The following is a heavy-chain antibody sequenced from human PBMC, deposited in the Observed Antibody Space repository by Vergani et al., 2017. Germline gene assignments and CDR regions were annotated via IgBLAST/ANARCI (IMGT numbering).Heavy chain of an antibody. V-gene: IGHV3-64D*06. D-gene: IGHD3-3*01. J-gene: IGHJ6*02. CDR3: AKDRHYDFWSGYSLYYYYYGMDV. Sequence: EVQLVESGGGLVQPGGSLRLSCSASGFTFSSYAMHWVRQAPGKGLEYVSAISSNGGSTYYADSVKGRFTISRDNSKNTLYLQMSSLRAEDTAVYYCAKDRHYDFWSGYSLYYYYYGMDVWGQGTTVTVSS. CDR1: GFTFSSYA. CDR2: ISSNGGST.